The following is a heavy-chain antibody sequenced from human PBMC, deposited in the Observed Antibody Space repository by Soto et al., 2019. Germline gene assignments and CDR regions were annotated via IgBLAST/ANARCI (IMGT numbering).Heavy chain of an antibody. Sequence: PGGSLRLSCAASGFTFSSYAMSWVRQAPGKGLEWVSDISGSGGSTYYADSVKGRFTISRDNSKNSLYLQMNSLRAEDTAVYYCAREVVETVTTVNYYYYYMDVWGKGTTVTVSS. J-gene: IGHJ6*03. V-gene: IGHV3-23*01. CDR2: ISGSGGST. CDR3: AREVVETVTTVNYYYYYMDV. CDR1: GFTFSSYA. D-gene: IGHD4-17*01.